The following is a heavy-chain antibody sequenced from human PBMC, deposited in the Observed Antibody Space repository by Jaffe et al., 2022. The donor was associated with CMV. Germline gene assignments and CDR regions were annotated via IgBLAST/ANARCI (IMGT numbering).Heavy chain of an antibody. Sequence: QITLKESGPTLVKPTQTLTLTCTFSGFSLSTSGVGVGWIRQPPGKALEWLALIYWNDDKRYSPSLKSRLTITKDTSKNQVVLTMTNMDPVDTATYYCAHSHIVLMVYAPPGWFDPWGQGTLVTVSS. CDR1: GFSLSTSGVG. CDR3: AHSHIVLMVYAPPGWFDP. D-gene: IGHD2-8*01. J-gene: IGHJ5*02. V-gene: IGHV2-5*01. CDR2: IYWNDDK.